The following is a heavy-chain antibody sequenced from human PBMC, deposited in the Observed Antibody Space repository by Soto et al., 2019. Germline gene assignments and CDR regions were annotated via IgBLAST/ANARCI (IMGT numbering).Heavy chain of an antibody. Sequence: GASVKVSCKASGYTFTAYLIHWVLQAPGQGPEWIGWINPNSGGTKYAQKFQGWVAMTRGTSTNTAYMELSRLRSDDTAVYFCARGLTGNPDYFDPWGQGTLVTVSS. CDR2: INPNSGGT. D-gene: IGHD1-20*01. J-gene: IGHJ5*02. V-gene: IGHV1-2*04. CDR1: GYTFTAYL. CDR3: ARGLTGNPDYFDP.